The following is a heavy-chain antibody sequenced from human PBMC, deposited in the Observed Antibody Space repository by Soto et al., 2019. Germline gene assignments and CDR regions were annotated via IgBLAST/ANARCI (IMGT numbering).Heavy chain of an antibody. Sequence: GGSLRLSCAASGFSFSSHAMSWVRQAPGKGLEWVAVISDGGSNKYYAESVKGRFTISRDNSKNTLYLQMNSLRAEDTAVYYCARAGGSSSWWDPYYYYGMDVWGQGTTVTVSS. CDR3: ARAGGSSSWWDPYYYYGMDV. D-gene: IGHD6-13*01. V-gene: IGHV3-30-3*01. CDR2: ISDGGSNK. CDR1: GFSFSSHA. J-gene: IGHJ6*02.